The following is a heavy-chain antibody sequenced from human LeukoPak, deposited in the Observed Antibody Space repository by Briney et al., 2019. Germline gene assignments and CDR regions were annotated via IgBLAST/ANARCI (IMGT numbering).Heavy chain of an antibody. J-gene: IGHJ4*02. CDR1: GFTFSSYA. D-gene: IGHD3-22*01. V-gene: IGHV3-23*01. Sequence: PGGSLRLSCAASGFTFSSYAMSWVRQAPGKRQEEVSAISGSGGSTNYADSVKGRFTISRDNPKNTLYLQMNSLRAEDTAVYYCARSITMIVVVNLYYFDYWGQGTLVTVSS. CDR3: ARSITMIVVVNLYYFDY. CDR2: ISGSGGST.